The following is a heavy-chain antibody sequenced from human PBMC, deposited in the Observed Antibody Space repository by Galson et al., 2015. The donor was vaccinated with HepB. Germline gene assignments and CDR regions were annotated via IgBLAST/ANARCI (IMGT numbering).Heavy chain of an antibody. J-gene: IGHJ6*02. Sequence: SVKVSCKASGYAFITYAMHWVRQAPGQRLEWMGWINGGNGNTKYSQKFQGRVTITRDTSASTAYMELSSLRSEDTAVYYCVRGRDRDDSGYYYYYYFFGMDVWGQGTTVTVSS. V-gene: IGHV1-3*01. D-gene: IGHD3-22*01. CDR1: GYAFITYA. CDR2: INGGNGNT. CDR3: VRGRDRDDSGYYYYYYFFGMDV.